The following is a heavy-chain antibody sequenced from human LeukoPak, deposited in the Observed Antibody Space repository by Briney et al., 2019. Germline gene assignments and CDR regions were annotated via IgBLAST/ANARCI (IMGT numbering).Heavy chain of an antibody. Sequence: GGSLRLSCAASGFTLSIYWMSWVREAPGKGLEWGANIKQDGSEKYYVDSVKGRFTISRDNAKNSLYLQMNRLRAEDTAVYYCARVRGSSYCDYWGQGTLVTVST. V-gene: IGHV3-7*01. CDR3: ARVRGSSYCDY. D-gene: IGHD6-6*01. CDR2: IKQDGSEK. CDR1: GFTLSIYW. J-gene: IGHJ4*02.